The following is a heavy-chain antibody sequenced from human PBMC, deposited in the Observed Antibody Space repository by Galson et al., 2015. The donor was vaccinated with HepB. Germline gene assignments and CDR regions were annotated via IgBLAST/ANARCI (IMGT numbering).Heavy chain of an antibody. D-gene: IGHD3-10*01. CDR1: GYTFTSYD. CDR2: MNPNSGNT. CDR3: ARGLHYYGSGRIYYYMDA. J-gene: IGHJ6*03. Sequence: SVKVSCKASGYTFTSYDINWVRQATGQGLEWMGWMNPNSGNTGYAQKFQGRVSLTRNTSISTAYMELSSLRSEDTAVYYCARGLHYYGSGRIYYYMDAWGKGTTVTVSS. V-gene: IGHV1-8*01.